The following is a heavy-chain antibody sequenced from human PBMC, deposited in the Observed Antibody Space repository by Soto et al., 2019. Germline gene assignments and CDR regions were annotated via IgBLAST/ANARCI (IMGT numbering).Heavy chain of an antibody. V-gene: IGHV3-30-3*01. D-gene: IGHD3-22*01. CDR1: GITFSSYA. CDR2: ISYDGSNK. J-gene: IGHJ4*02. CDR3: ARATYYYDSSGPKIGYFDY. Sequence: PGGSLRLSCTASGITFSSYAMHWVRQAPGKGLEWVAVISYDGSNKYYADSVKGRLTISRDNSKNTLYLQMNSLRTEDTAVYYCARATYYYDSSGPKIGYFDYWGQGTLVTVSS.